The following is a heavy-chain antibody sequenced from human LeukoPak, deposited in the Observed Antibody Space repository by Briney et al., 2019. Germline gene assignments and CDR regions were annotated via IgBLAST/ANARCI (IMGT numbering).Heavy chain of an antibody. CDR1: GGSISSSTYY. D-gene: IGHD6-6*01. CDR3: ARALYSSSSNDY. J-gene: IGHJ4*02. V-gene: IGHV4-39*01. CDR2: IYYSGST. Sequence: SETLSLTCTVSGGSISSSTYYWGWIRQPPGKGLEWIGNIYYSGSTYYNPSLKSRVTISVDTSKNQFSLKLSSVTAADTAVYYCARALYSSSSNDYWGQGTLVTVSS.